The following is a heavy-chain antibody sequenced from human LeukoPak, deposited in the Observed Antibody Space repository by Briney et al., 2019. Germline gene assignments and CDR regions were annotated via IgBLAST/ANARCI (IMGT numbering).Heavy chain of an antibody. D-gene: IGHD6-19*01. V-gene: IGHV3-30*04. J-gene: IGHJ4*02. Sequence: GGSLRLSCAASGFTFSDYAMHWVRQAPGKGLEWVAVISYDGSNKYYADSVKGRFTISRDNSKNTLYLQMNSLRAEDTAVYYCAKAVVGSVAGEYWGQGTLVTVSS. CDR2: ISYDGSNK. CDR3: AKAVVGSVAGEY. CDR1: GFTFSDYA.